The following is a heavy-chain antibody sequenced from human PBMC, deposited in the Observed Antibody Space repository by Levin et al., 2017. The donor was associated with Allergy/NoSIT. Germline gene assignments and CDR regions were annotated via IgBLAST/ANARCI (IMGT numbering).Heavy chain of an antibody. CDR3: ARDSQTGWFDP. V-gene: IGHV4-59*01. CDR1: GGSIRSYY. D-gene: IGHD3-10*01. J-gene: IGHJ5*02. CDR2: IYYSGST. Sequence: SQTLSLTCTVSGGSIRSYYWSWIRQPPGKGLEWIGYIYYSGSTNYNPSLKSRVTISVDTSKNQFSLKLSSVTAADTAVYYCARDSQTGWFDPWGQGTLVTVSS.